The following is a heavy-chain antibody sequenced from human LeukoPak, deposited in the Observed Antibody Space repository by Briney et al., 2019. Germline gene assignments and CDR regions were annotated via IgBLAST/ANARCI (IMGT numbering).Heavy chain of an antibody. CDR1: GYTFTDYY. CDR3: ARQSGTYWGLDY. V-gene: IGHV1-2*02. J-gene: IGHJ4*02. D-gene: IGHD1-26*01. CDR2: MNAKTGAT. Sequence: RASVKVSCKASGYTFTDYYIHWVRQAPGHGLEWLGWMNAKTGATSSAQKFPGRFTMTRDTSIGTASMEFNSLTSDDTAVYYCARQSGTYWGLDYWGQGTLVTVSS.